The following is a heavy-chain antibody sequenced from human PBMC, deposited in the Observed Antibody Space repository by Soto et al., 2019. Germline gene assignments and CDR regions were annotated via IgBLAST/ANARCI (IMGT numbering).Heavy chain of an antibody. CDR2: LYWDDDK. Sequence: QITLKESGPTLVRPAQTLTLTCDFSGFSLSTYHMGVAWIRQPPGKALEWLALLYWDDDKRYSPSLKDRLAISKVTSNNQVVLTITNIDPEDAATYFCAHAGDYDLLTFGHWGPASLVTVAS. CDR1: GFSLSTYHMG. J-gene: IGHJ4*01. V-gene: IGHV2-5*02. CDR3: AHAGDYDLLTFGH. D-gene: IGHD4-17*01.